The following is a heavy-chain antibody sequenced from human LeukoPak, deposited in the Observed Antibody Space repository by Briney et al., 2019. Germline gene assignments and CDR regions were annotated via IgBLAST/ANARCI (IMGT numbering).Heavy chain of an antibody. CDR3: ARGKRLEPFDY. D-gene: IGHD1-1*01. V-gene: IGHV4-34*01. J-gene: IGHJ4*02. Sequence: PSETLSLTCAVYGGSFSGYYWSWIRQPPGKGLEWIGEINHSGSTNYNPSLKSRVTISVDTSKNQFSLKLSSVTAADTAVYYCARGKRLEPFDYWGQGTLVTVSS. CDR2: INHSGST. CDR1: GGSFSGYY.